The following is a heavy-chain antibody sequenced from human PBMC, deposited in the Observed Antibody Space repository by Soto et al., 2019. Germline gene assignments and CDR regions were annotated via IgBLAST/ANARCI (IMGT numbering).Heavy chain of an antibody. CDR3: ARGIKDYYYYMDV. D-gene: IGHD3-16*01. Sequence: EVQLVESGGGLVQPGGSLRLSCAASGFTFSSYWMHWVRQAPGKGLVWVSRINSDGSSTSYADSVKGRLTISRDNAKNTLYLQMNSLRAEDTAVYYWARGIKDYYYYMDVWGKGTTVTVSS. CDR2: INSDGSST. CDR1: GFTFSSYW. V-gene: IGHV3-74*01. J-gene: IGHJ6*03.